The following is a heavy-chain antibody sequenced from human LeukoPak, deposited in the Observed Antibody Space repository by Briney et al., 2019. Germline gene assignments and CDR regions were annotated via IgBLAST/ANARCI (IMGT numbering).Heavy chain of an antibody. CDR2: IYTSGST. J-gene: IGHJ5*02. Sequence: PSETLSLTCTVSGGSISSYYWSWIRQPAGKGLEWIGRIYTSGSTNYNPSLKSRVAISVDTSKNQFSLKLSSVTAADTAVYYCARLERYNWFDPWGQGTLVTVSS. D-gene: IGHD6-25*01. CDR3: ARLERYNWFDP. V-gene: IGHV4-4*07. CDR1: GGSISSYY.